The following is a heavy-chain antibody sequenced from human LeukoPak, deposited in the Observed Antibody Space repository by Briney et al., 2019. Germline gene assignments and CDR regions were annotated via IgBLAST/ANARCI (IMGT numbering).Heavy chain of an antibody. V-gene: IGHV3-23*01. CDR1: GFTFSSYA. Sequence: PGASLRLSCAASGFTFSSYAMSWVRQAPGKGLEWVSAISGSGGSTYYADSVKGRLTISRDNSKNTLYLQMNSLRAEDTAVYYCAKHLTYYYDSSGKREYFQHWGQGTLVTVSS. CDR3: AKHLTYYYDSSGKREYFQH. J-gene: IGHJ1*01. CDR2: ISGSGGST. D-gene: IGHD3-22*01.